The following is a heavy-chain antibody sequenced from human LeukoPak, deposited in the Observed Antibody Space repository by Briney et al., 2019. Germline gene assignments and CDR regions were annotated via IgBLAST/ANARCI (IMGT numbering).Heavy chain of an antibody. V-gene: IGHV3-23*01. CDR3: AKGRGTAVTSAANY. CDR1: GFTFSSYA. J-gene: IGHJ4*02. D-gene: IGHD4-17*01. Sequence: GASLRLSCAASGFTFSSYAMSWVRQAPGKGLEWVSSISGSGDNTYYADSVKDRFSISRDNSKTTVSLQMNSLRAEDTAVYYCAKGRGTAVTSAANYWGQGTLVTVSS. CDR2: ISGSGDNT.